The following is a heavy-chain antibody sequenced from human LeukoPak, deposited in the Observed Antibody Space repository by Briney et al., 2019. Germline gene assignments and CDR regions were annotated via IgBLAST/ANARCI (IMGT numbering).Heavy chain of an antibody. V-gene: IGHV3-48*03. CDR3: ARDRPYYYDSSGWDETYAFDI. CDR2: ISSSGSTI. CDR1: GFTFSSYE. D-gene: IGHD3-22*01. J-gene: IGHJ3*02. Sequence: GGSLRLSCAASGFTFSSYEMNWVRQAPGKGLEWVSYISSSGSTINYADSVKGRFTISRDNAKNSLYLQMNSLRAEDTAVYYCARDRPYYYDSSGWDETYAFDIWGQGTMVTVSS.